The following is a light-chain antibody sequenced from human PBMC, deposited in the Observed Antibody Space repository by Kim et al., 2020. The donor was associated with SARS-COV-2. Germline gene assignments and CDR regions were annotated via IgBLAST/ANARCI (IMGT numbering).Light chain of an antibody. CDR3: QQYGSSPRT. CDR2: AAS. J-gene: IGKJ1*01. Sequence: EIVLTQSPGTLSLSPGKRVTLSCRASQSVSSSYLAWYQQKPGQAPRLLIYAASSRATGIPDRFSGSGSGTDFTLTISRLEPEDFAVYYCQQYGSSPRTFGLGTKVDIK. CDR1: QSVSSSY. V-gene: IGKV3-20*01.